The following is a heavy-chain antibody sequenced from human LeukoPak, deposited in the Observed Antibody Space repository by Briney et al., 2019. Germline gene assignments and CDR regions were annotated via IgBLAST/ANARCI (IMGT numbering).Heavy chain of an antibody. D-gene: IGHD6-19*01. Sequence: SETLSLTCTVSGGSISSYYWSWIRQPAGKGLEWIGRIYTSGSTNYNPSLKSRVTMSVDTSKNQFSLKLGSVTAADTAVYYCARDSQWLIYNWFDPWGQGALVTVSS. CDR1: GGSISSYY. J-gene: IGHJ5*02. CDR3: ARDSQWLIYNWFDP. CDR2: IYTSGST. V-gene: IGHV4-4*07.